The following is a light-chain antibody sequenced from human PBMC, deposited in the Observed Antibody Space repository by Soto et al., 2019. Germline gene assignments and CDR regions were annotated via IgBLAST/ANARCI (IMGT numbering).Light chain of an antibody. Sequence: EIVLTQSPGTLSLSPGESATHSCRASQSVSSSYIAWYQQRPGQAPRLLIYGASSRATGIPERFSGSGSGTDFTLTISRLEPEDFAVYYCQQYGNSLFTFGPGTKVDIK. CDR1: QSVSSSY. CDR2: GAS. CDR3: QQYGNSLFT. J-gene: IGKJ3*01. V-gene: IGKV3-20*01.